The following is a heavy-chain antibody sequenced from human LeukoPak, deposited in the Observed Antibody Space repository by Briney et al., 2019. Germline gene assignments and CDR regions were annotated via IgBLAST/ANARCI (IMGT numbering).Heavy chain of an antibody. Sequence: PSETLSLTCTVSGGSISSGDSYWSWIRQPPGKGLEWIGYIYYSGSTYYNPSLKSRVIISVDTSKNQFSLKLSSVTAADTALYYCAREEDRNYGSGIAFDYWGQGTLVTVSS. J-gene: IGHJ4*02. CDR3: AREEDRNYGSGIAFDY. V-gene: IGHV4-30-4*01. CDR2: IYYSGST. D-gene: IGHD3-10*01. CDR1: GGSISSGDSY.